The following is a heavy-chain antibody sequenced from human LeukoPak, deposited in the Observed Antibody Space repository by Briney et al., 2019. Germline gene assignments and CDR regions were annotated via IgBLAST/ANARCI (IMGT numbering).Heavy chain of an antibody. CDR2: INHSGST. J-gene: IGHJ4*02. Sequence: KSSETLSLTCAVYGGSFSGYYWSWIRQPPGKGLEWIGEINHSGSTNYNPSLKSRVTISVDTSKNQFSLKLSSVTAADTAVYYCARLRFLEWLPHPFDYWGQGTLVTVSS. V-gene: IGHV4-34*01. CDR3: ARLRFLEWLPHPFDY. CDR1: GGSFSGYY. D-gene: IGHD3-3*01.